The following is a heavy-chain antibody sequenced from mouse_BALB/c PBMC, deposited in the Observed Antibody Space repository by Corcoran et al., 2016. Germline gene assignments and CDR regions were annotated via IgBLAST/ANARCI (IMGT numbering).Heavy chain of an antibody. CDR2: INTYTGEP. V-gene: IGHV9-3-1*01. D-gene: IGHD1-1*01. CDR3: ARSTVRRAMDY. CDR1: GYTFTNYG. J-gene: IGHJ4*01. Sequence: QIQLVQSGPELKKPGETVKISCKASGYTFTNYGMNWVKQAPGKGLKWMGWINTYTGEPTYADDFKGRFAFSLETSASTAYLQINNLKNEDTATYFCARSTVRRAMDYWGQGTSVTVSS.